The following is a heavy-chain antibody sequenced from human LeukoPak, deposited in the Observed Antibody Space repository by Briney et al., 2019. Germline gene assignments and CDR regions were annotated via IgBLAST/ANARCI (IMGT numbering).Heavy chain of an antibody. CDR1: GFTFSDSY. J-gene: IGHJ5*01. Sequence: GGSLRLSCAASGFTFSDSYMTWVREAPGKGVEWVAYISGSGHDINYSDSVKGRFTISRDNAKNSLYLQMSSLRVEDTAVYYCTRDPRHFDSCGQGTLVTVSS. D-gene: IGHD6-6*01. V-gene: IGHV3-11*04. CDR2: ISGSGHDI. CDR3: TRDPRHFDS.